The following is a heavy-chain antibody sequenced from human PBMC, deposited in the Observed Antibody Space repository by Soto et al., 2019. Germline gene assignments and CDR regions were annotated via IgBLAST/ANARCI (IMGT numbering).Heavy chain of an antibody. CDR2: VYHSGST. D-gene: IGHD2-8*01. J-gene: IGHJ4*02. CDR1: GVSISSTNW. CDR3: ARRFCAYGVCFFDY. V-gene: IGHV4-4*02. Sequence: SETLSLTCAVSGVSISSTNWWSWVRQPPGRGLEWIGEVYHSGSTFYNPSLKSRVTISEDKSNNQFSLNLTSVTAADTAVYYCARRFCAYGVCFFDYWGQGTLVTVSS.